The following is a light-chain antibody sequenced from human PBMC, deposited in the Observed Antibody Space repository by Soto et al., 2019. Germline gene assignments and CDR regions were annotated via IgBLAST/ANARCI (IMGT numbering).Light chain of an antibody. CDR2: WAS. CDR1: QSVFSNSNNKKH. CDR3: QQYYRTPWT. Sequence: DIVMTQSADSLAVSLGERATINCKSSQSVFSNSNNKKHLAWYQQKPGQPTKLLIHWASIRESGVPDRFSGSGSGTDFTLTINSLQSEDVAVYYCQQYYRTPWTFGQGTKVEIK. V-gene: IGKV4-1*01. J-gene: IGKJ1*01.